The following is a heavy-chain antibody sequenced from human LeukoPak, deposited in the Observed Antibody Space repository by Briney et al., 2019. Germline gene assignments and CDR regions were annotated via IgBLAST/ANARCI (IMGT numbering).Heavy chain of an antibody. CDR1: GGSFSGYY. V-gene: IGHV4-34*01. J-gene: IGHJ4*02. Sequence: ETLSLTCXVXGGSFSGYYWSWIRQPPGKGLEWIGEINHSGSTNYNPSLKSRVTISVDTSKNQFSLKLSSVTAADTAVYYCARGPTIFGVSHYGNYWGQGTLVTVSS. CDR2: INHSGST. D-gene: IGHD3-3*01. CDR3: ARGPTIFGVSHYGNY.